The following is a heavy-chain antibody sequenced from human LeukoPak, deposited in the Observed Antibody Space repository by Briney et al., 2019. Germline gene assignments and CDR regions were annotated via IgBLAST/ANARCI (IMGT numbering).Heavy chain of an antibody. CDR1: GFTFSNFW. CDR3: AKNGSGTSRAFDV. J-gene: IGHJ3*01. D-gene: IGHD3-10*01. Sequence: GGSLRLSCAGSGFTFSNFWMTWVRQAPGKGLEWVANIKQDGTEESYVDPGKGRFTIPRDNARNSLFLQVDSLRVGATALYYCAKNGSGTSRAFDVWGQGAMVTVSS. CDR2: IKQDGTEE. V-gene: IGHV3-7*03.